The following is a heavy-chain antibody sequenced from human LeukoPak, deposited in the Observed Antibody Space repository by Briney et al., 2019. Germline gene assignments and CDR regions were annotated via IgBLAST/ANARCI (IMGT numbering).Heavy chain of an antibody. V-gene: IGHV3-7*03. CDR1: GFTFSSYW. CDR3: ARLGPASSGWPESFDY. J-gene: IGHJ4*02. CDR2: INHNGNVN. D-gene: IGHD6-19*01. Sequence: GGSLRLSCAASGFTFSSYWMNWARQAPGKGLEWVASINHNGNVNYYVDSVKGRFTISRDNAKNSLDLQMNSLRVEDTAVYYCARLGPASSGWPESFDYWGQGTLVTVSS.